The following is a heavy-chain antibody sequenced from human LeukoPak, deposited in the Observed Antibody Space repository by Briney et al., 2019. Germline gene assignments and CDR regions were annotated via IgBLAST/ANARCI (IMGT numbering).Heavy chain of an antibody. V-gene: IGHV3-11*01. CDR1: GFIFSEYY. CDR2: ISSSGSTI. J-gene: IGHJ4*02. Sequence: GGSLRLAWALSGFIFSEYYLSWIRHARGEGLECVSYISSSGSTIYHADSVQGRFTISRDNAKNSLYLQMNSLRAEDTAVYYCARGIGGYSYAFNYWGQGTLVTVSS. CDR3: ARGIGGYSYAFNY. D-gene: IGHD5-18*01.